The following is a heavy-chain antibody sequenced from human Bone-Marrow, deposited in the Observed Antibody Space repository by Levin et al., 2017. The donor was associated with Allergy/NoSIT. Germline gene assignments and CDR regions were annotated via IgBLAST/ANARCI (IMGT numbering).Heavy chain of an antibody. V-gene: IGHV3-33*01. CDR2: IWYDGSNK. Sequence: PGGSLRLSCAASGFTFSTFGMHWVRQAPGKGLEWVAVIWYDGSNKYHADSVKGRFTISRDNSKNTLFLQMNSLRAEDTAMYYCAREPPRSLYDVLTGRQYYMDVWGKGTTVTVSS. CDR1: GFTFSTFG. J-gene: IGHJ6*03. D-gene: IGHD3-9*01. CDR3: AREPPRSLYDVLTGRQYYMDV.